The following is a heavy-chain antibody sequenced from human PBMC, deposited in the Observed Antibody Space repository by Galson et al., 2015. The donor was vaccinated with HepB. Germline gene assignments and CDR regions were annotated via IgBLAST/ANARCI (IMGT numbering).Heavy chain of an antibody. CDR1: HGSINNYY. CDR2: IYYNGDT. J-gene: IGHJ4*02. Sequence: LSLTCSVSHGSINNYYWSWIRQSPGNRLEWIGYIYYNGDTTYNPSLGYRVGMSVDTSINQVSLWLTSVTAADTAVYYCARHPGRGSVGYAFDLWGQGTLVTVSA. CDR3: ARHPGRGSVGYAFDL. V-gene: IGHV4-59*08. D-gene: IGHD5-12*01.